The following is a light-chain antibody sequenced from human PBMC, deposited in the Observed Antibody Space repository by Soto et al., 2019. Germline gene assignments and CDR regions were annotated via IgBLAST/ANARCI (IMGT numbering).Light chain of an antibody. V-gene: IGLV1-44*01. CDR1: SSNIGANT. CDR3: AAWDGSLSGYV. J-gene: IGLJ1*01. Sequence: QSVLTQPPSASGTPGQWVTISCSGSSSNIGANTVNWYQQLPGTAPKLLIYSNDQRPSGVPDRFSGSKSGTSASLAISGLQSEDEADYYCAAWDGSLSGYVFGTGTKLTVL. CDR2: SND.